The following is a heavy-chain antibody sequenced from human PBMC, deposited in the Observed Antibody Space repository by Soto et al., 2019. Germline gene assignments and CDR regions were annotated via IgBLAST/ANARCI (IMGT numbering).Heavy chain of an antibody. CDR3: AKDLVGSNADYYDY. Sequence: PGGSLRLSCAASGFTFRNYGMNWVRQAPGKGMEWVAAISGSGGSKYYADSVKGRFTISRENSKNTLYLQMNSLRAEDAAVYYCAKDLVGSNADYYDYWGQGALVTVSS. CDR2: ISGSGGSK. J-gene: IGHJ4*02. CDR1: GFTFRNYG. V-gene: IGHV3-23*01. D-gene: IGHD2-15*01.